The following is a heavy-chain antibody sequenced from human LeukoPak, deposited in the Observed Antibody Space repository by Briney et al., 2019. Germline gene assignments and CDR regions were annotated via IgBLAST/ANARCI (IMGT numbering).Heavy chain of an antibody. CDR1: GFTFSSYS. CDR3: AVGDGDYVLGPEYFQH. Sequence: PGGSLRLSCAASGFTFSSYSMNWVRQAPGKGLEWVSYISSSSSTIYYADSVKGRFTISRDNAKNSLYLQMNSLRAEDTAVYYCAVGDGDYVLGPEYFQHWGQGTLVTVSS. CDR2: ISSSSSTI. V-gene: IGHV3-48*01. D-gene: IGHD4-17*01. J-gene: IGHJ1*01.